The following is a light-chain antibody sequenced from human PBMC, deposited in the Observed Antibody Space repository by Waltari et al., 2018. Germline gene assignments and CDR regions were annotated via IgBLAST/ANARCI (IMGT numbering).Light chain of an antibody. CDR2: KAS. V-gene: IGKV1-5*03. Sequence: DIQMTQSPSTLSTSVGDTVTITCRASQSISSWLAWYQQKPGKAPKVLIYKASSLESGVPSRFSGSGSGTEFNLTISSLQPDDFATYYCQHYDSYPLTFGGGTKVEIK. J-gene: IGKJ4*01. CDR3: QHYDSYPLT. CDR1: QSISSW.